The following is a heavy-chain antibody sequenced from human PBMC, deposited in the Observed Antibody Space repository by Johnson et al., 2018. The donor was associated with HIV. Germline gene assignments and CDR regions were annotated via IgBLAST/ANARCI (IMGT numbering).Heavy chain of an antibody. V-gene: IGHV3-7*02. CDR1: GFTFSSYW. Sequence: VQLVESGGGVVRPGGSLRLSCAASGFTFSSYWMSWVRQAPGKGLEWVANIKQDGSEKYYADSVKGRFTISRDNSKNTLYLQMNSLRAEDTAVYYCAKGWGRGTFSTDDSVDIWGKGTMVTVSS. J-gene: IGHJ3*02. D-gene: IGHD1-26*01. CDR3: AKGWGRGTFSTDDSVDI. CDR2: IKQDGSEK.